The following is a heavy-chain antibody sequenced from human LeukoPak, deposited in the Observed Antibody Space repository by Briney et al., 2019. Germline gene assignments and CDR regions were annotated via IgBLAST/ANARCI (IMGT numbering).Heavy chain of an antibody. CDR1: GFTFSSYG. CDR3: ARGGYSDPKFDY. D-gene: IGHD5-18*01. Sequence: GGSLRLSCAASGFTFSSYGMHWVRQAPGKGLEWVAVIWYDGSNKYYADSVKGRFTISRDNSKNTLYLPMNSLRAEDTAVYYCARGGYSDPKFDYWGQGTLVTVS. CDR2: IWYDGSNK. V-gene: IGHV3-33*01. J-gene: IGHJ4*02.